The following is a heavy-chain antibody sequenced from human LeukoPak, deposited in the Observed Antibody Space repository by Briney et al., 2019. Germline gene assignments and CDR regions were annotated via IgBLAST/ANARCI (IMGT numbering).Heavy chain of an antibody. V-gene: IGHV4-59*06. CDR3: ARMVGALDAFDI. CDR2: IYYSGST. Sequence: SETLSLTCTVSGGSISSYYWSWIRQHPGKGLEWIGYIYYSGSTYYNPSLKSRVTISVDTSKNQFSLKLSSVTAADTAVYYCARMVGALDAFDIWGQGTMVTVSS. CDR1: GGSISSYY. D-gene: IGHD1-26*01. J-gene: IGHJ3*02.